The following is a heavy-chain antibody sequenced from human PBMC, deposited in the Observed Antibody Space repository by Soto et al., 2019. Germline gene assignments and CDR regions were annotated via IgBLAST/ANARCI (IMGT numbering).Heavy chain of an antibody. J-gene: IGHJ4*02. V-gene: IGHV1-8*01. D-gene: IGHD2-15*01. Sequence: ASVKVSCKASGYTFTSYDINWVRQATGQGLEWMGWMNPNSGNTGYAQKFQGRVSMTRDTSVSTAYMELSSLRSEDTAVYYCARDFSMVVVPTGYWGQGTLVTVSS. CDR2: MNPNSGNT. CDR3: ARDFSMVVVPTGY. CDR1: GYTFTSYD.